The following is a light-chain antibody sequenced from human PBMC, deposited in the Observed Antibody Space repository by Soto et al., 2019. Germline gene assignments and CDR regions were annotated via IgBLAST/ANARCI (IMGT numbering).Light chain of an antibody. V-gene: IGLV1-40*01. CDR3: QSYDSSLGGSV. CDR1: GSNIGAGYD. Sequence: QSVLTQPPSVSGAPGQRVTISCTGSGSNIGAGYDVHWYQQFPGRAPKLLIYGNSNRPSGVPDRFSGSKSGTSASLAITGLQAEDEADYSCQSYDSSLGGSVFGGGTKLT. CDR2: GNS. J-gene: IGLJ3*02.